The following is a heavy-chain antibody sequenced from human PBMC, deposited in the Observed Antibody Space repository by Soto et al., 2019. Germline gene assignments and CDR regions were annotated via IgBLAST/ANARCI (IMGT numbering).Heavy chain of an antibody. Sequence: SSLKVKSVACGVSFSSYAMSWISQAPGKGLEWVSAISGSGGSTYYADSVKGRFTISRDNSKNTLYLQMNSLRAEDTAVYYCAKSTRYSSDANGYWGQATLVTVPS. V-gene: IGHV3-23*01. CDR3: AKSTRYSSDANGY. CDR1: GVSFSSYA. CDR2: ISGSGGST. D-gene: IGHD6-25*01. J-gene: IGHJ4*02.